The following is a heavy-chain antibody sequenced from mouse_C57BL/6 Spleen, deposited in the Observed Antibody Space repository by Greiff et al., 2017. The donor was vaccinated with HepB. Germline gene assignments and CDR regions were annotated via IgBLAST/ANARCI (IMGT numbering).Heavy chain of an antibody. CDR2: INPNNGGT. CDR3: APYYYGSSPEAY. Sequence: EVQLQQSGPELVKPGASVKISCKASGYTFTDYYMNWVKQSHGKSLEWIGDINPNNGGTSYNQKFKGKATLTVDKSSSTAYMELRSLTSEDSAVYYCAPYYYGSSPEAYWGQGTLVTVSA. J-gene: IGHJ3*01. CDR1: GYTFTDYY. D-gene: IGHD1-1*01. V-gene: IGHV1-26*01.